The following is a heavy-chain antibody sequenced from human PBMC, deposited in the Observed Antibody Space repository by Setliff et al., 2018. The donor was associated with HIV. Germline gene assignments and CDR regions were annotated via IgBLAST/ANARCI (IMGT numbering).Heavy chain of an antibody. CDR2: IHYTGST. V-gene: IGHV4-59*08. Sequence: SETLSLTCTVSGGSISSEYWSWIRQPPGKGLEWIGNIHYTGSTHYNPSVKSRVTISVDTSKNQISLRLTSVTAADTALYYCARTRGTTENVFDIWGQGTMVTVS. D-gene: IGHD4-17*01. CDR3: ARTRGTTENVFDI. CDR1: GGSISSEY. J-gene: IGHJ3*02.